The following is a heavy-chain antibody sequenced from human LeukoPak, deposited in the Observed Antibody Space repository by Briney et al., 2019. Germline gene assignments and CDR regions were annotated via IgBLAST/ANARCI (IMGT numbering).Heavy chain of an antibody. V-gene: IGHV4-4*02. Sequence: SGTLSLTCAVSGGSISSSNWWSWVRQPPGKGLEWIGEIYHSGSTNYNPSLKSRVTMSVDTSKNQFSLKLSSVTAADTAVYYCARSYSSGWGEGNWFDPWGQGTLVTVSS. CDR2: IYHSGST. CDR3: ARSYSSGWGEGNWFDP. CDR1: GGSISSSNW. J-gene: IGHJ5*02. D-gene: IGHD6-19*01.